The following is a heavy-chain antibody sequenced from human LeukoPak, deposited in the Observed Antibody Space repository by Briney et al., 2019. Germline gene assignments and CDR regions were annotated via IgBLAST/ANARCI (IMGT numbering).Heavy chain of an antibody. V-gene: IGHV3-21*01. CDR3: ARDRYYYDSSGYPYYFDY. J-gene: IGHJ4*02. CDR1: GFSFNIYS. Sequence: GGSLRLSCAASGFSFNIYSMNWVRQAPGKGLEWVSSISSSSSYIYYADSVKGRFTISRDNAKNSLYLQMNSLRAEDTAVYYCARDRYYYDSSGYPYYFDYWGQGTLVTVSS. D-gene: IGHD3-22*01. CDR2: ISSSSSYI.